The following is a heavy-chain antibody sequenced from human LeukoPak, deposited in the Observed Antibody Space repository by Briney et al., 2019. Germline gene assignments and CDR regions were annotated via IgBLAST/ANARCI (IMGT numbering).Heavy chain of an antibody. V-gene: IGHV4-4*02. D-gene: IGHD2-2*01. Sequence: GSLRLSCAASGFTFSRYSMSWVRQAPGKGLEWIGYIYHSGSTYYNPSLKSRVTISVDRSKNQFSLKLSSVTAADTAVYYCARGFVPADESGDAFDIWGQGTMVTVSS. CDR3: ARGFVPADESGDAFDI. J-gene: IGHJ3*02. CDR2: IYHSGST. CDR1: GFTFSRYSM.